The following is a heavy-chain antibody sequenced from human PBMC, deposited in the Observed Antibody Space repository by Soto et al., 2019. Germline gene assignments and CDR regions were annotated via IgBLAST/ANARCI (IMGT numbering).Heavy chain of an antibody. J-gene: IGHJ4*02. CDR3: AKEIVVVIRDDY. Sequence: EVQLLESGGGLVQPGGSLRLSCAASGFTFSSYAMSWVRQAPWKGLEWVSAISGSGGRTYYADSVKGRFTISRDDSKNTLYLQMNSLRAEDTAVYYCAKEIVVVIRDDYWGQGNLVIVSS. V-gene: IGHV3-23*01. D-gene: IGHD3-22*01. CDR2: ISGSGGRT. CDR1: GFTFSSYA.